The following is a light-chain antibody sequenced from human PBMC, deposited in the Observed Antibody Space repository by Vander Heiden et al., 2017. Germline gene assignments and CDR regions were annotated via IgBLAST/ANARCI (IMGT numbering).Light chain of an antibody. CDR3: QHEGNSPYT. J-gene: IGKJ2*01. V-gene: IGKV3-20*01. Sequence: EIVLTQSPGTLSLSPGERATLSCRASQSVSSSYLAWYQQIPGQAPRLLIYGASSRASGIPDRFSGSWSGTDFTLTISRLEPEDFAVYHCQHEGNSPYTFGQGTKLEI. CDR1: QSVSSSY. CDR2: GAS.